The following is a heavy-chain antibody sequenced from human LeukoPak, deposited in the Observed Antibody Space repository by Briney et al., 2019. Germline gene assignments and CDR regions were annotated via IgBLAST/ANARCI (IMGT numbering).Heavy chain of an antibody. CDR3: AKDRYSNYGNWFDP. J-gene: IGHJ5*02. V-gene: IGHV3-23*01. CDR1: GFNFSDYA. CDR2: ISGIGGTT. Sequence: PGGSLRVSCVASGFNFSDYAINWVRQAPGKGLEWVSAISGIGGTTHYADSVKGRFASSRDKSKNTLSLQMSHLRHEDTARYYCAKDRYSNYGNWFDPWGQGTQVTVFS. D-gene: IGHD4-11*01.